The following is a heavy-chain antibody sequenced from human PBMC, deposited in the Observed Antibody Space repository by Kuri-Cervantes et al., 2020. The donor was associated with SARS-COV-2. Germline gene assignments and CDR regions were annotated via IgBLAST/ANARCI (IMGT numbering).Heavy chain of an antibody. CDR3: ARVGYSGYDSVYFDY. J-gene: IGHJ4*02. D-gene: IGHD5-12*01. Sequence: GESLKISCAASGFTFSNYAIHWVRQAPGKGLEWVALISYDGSDKNYADSVKGRFTISRDNSKNTLYLQMNSLRDEDTAVYYCARVGYSGYDSVYFDYWGQGTLVTVSS. CDR1: GFTFSNYA. CDR2: ISYDGSDK. V-gene: IGHV3-30*07.